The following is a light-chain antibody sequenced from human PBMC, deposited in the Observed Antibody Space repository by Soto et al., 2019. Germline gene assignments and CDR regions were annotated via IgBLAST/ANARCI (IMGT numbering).Light chain of an antibody. CDR1: QYVIGRF. CDR2: GAS. J-gene: IGKJ1*01. CDR3: QQYGSSPPCT. Sequence: VLPNSPGTLSFSPGASAPLSCTAIQYVIGRFLAWYQQKPGQAPRLLIYGASDRATGIPDRFTGSASGTEFTLTINRLEPDDFAVYYCQQYGSSPPCTFGQGTKVDIK. V-gene: IGKV3-20*01.